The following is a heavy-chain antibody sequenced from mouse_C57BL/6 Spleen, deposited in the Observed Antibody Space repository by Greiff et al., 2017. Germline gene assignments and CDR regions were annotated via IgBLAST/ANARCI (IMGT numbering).Heavy chain of an antibody. Sequence: EVKLVESGGGLVQPGGSMKLSCVASGFTFSNYWMNWVRQSPEKGLEWVAQIRLKSDNYATHYAESGKGRFTISRDDSKSSVYLQMNKLRAEDTGIYYCTGLAWFAYWGQGTLVTVSA. CDR2: IRLKSDNYAT. V-gene: IGHV6-3*01. CDR1: GFTFSNYW. J-gene: IGHJ3*01. CDR3: TGLAWFAY.